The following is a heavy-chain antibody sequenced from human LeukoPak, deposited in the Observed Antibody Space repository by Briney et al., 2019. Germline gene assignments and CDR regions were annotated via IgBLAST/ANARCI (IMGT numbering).Heavy chain of an antibody. V-gene: IGHV1-2*02. CDR2: INLNSGGK. J-gene: IGHJ4*02. CDR1: GYTFTRYY. D-gene: IGHD3-10*01. Sequence: ASVKVSCKASGYTFTRYYMHWVRQAPGQGLEWMGWINLNSGGKKYAQKFQGRVTMTTETSISTAYMELSRLRSDDTAVYYCATLGGGMVPDSIDYWGQGTLVTVSS. CDR3: ATLGGGMVPDSIDY.